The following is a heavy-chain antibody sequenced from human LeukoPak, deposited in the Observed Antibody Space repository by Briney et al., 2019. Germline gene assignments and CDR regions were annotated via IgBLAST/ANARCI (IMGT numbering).Heavy chain of an antibody. CDR2: ISYDGSNK. CDR3: AKDHGSSTMIVLLCFDY. J-gene: IGHJ4*02. CDR1: GFTFRSYG. D-gene: IGHD3-22*01. Sequence: GRSLRLSCAASGFTFRSYGMHWVRQAPGKGLEWVAVISYDGSNKYYADSVKGRFTISRDNSKNTLYLQMNSLRAEDTAVYYCAKDHGSSTMIVLLCFDYLGQGTLVTVSS. V-gene: IGHV3-30*18.